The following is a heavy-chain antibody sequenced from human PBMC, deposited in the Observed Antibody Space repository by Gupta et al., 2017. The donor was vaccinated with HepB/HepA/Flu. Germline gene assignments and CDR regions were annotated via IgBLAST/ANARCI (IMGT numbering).Heavy chain of an antibody. Sequence: QLQLQESGPGLVKPSETLSLTCTVSGGSISSNNYYWGWIRQPPGKGLEWIGSIFHSGSTYYNPSIKSRVTISVDTSKNQFSLKLNSVTAAETDVYYCATTFYYDSVGGGVKWFDPWGHGTLVTVSS. V-gene: IGHV4-39*01. J-gene: IGHJ5*02. CDR3: ATTFYYDSVGGGVKWFDP. D-gene: IGHD3-16*01. CDR1: GGSISSNNYY. CDR2: IFHSGST.